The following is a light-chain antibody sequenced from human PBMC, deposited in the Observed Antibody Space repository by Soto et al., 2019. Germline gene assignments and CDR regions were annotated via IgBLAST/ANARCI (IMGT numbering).Light chain of an antibody. CDR1: SSNIGSNY. CDR2: RNN. J-gene: IGLJ2*01. CDR3: QSYDNSLTVVV. Sequence: QSVMTQPPSASGTPGQRVAISCSGSSSNIGSNYVYWYQQLPGTAPKLLIYRNNHRPSGVPDRFSGSKSGTSASLAISGLRSEDEADYYCQSYDNSLTVVVFGGGTKLTVL. V-gene: IGLV1-47*01.